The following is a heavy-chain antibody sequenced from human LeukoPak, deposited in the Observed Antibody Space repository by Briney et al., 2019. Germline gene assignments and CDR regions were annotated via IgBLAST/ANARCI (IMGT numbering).Heavy chain of an antibody. CDR2: IFHSGST. J-gene: IGHJ4*02. CDR3: ARAYYDYSTWPSYFDY. CDR1: DYSISSGYY. V-gene: IGHV4-38-2*02. D-gene: IGHD4-11*01. Sequence: PSETLSLTCTVSDYSISSGYYWGWIRQPPGKGLEWIGSIFHSGSTYYNPSLKSRVTISVDTSKDQFSLKLSSVTAADTAVYYCARAYYDYSTWPSYFDYWGQGTLVTVSS.